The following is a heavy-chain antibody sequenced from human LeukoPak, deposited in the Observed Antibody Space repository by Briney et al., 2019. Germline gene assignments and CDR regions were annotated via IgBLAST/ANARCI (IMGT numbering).Heavy chain of an antibody. D-gene: IGHD6-19*01. V-gene: IGHV4-39*01. Sequence: PSETLSLTRTVSGGSISSSSYYWGWIRQPPGKGLEWIGSIYYSGSTYYNPSLKSRVTISVDTSKNQFSLKLSSVTAADTAVYYCARRRADYYYYYMDVWGKGTTVTVSS. CDR3: ARRRADYYYYYMDV. CDR2: IYYSGST. CDR1: GGSISSSSYY. J-gene: IGHJ6*03.